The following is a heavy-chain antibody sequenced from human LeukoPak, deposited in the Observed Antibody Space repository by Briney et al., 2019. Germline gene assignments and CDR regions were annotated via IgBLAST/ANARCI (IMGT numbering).Heavy chain of an antibody. CDR3: ATGTQRDYFYMDV. CDR1: GGSISGSSYY. Sequence: SETLSLTCTVSGGSISGSSYYWGWIRQPPGMGLDWLGIIYFSGSTLYNPSLNSRVTISLDRSQNQVSLSLSSVTAADTAMYYSATGTQRDYFYMDVWGKGTTATVSS. J-gene: IGHJ6*03. V-gene: IGHV4-39*07. CDR2: IYFSGST. D-gene: IGHD1-26*01.